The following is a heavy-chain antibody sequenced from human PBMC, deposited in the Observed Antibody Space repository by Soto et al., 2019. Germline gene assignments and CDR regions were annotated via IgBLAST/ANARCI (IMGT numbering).Heavy chain of an antibody. CDR3: ARDQGYGDYEDYYYGMDV. CDR1: GGSISSGGYS. V-gene: IGHV4-30-2*05. CDR2: IYYSGST. Sequence: PSETLSLTCAVSGGSISSGGYSWSWIRQPPGKGLEWIGYIYYSGSTYYNPSLKSRVTISVDTSKNQFSLKLSSVTAADTAVYYCARDQGYGDYEDYYYGMDVWGQGTTVNVSS. J-gene: IGHJ6*02. D-gene: IGHD4-17*01.